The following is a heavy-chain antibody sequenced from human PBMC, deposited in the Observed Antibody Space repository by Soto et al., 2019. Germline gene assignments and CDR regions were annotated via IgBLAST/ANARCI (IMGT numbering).Heavy chain of an antibody. CDR3: ARDGYLRFLEWLLSPRYYYGMDV. CDR1: GGTFSSYA. V-gene: IGHV1-69*12. CDR2: IIPIFGTA. D-gene: IGHD3-3*01. Sequence: QVQLVQSGAEVKKPGSSVKVSCKASGGTFSSYAISWVRQAPGQELEWMGGIIPIFGTANYAQKFQGRVTITADESTSTAYMELSSLRSEDTAVYYCARDGYLRFLEWLLSPRYYYGMDVWGQGTTVTVSS. J-gene: IGHJ6*02.